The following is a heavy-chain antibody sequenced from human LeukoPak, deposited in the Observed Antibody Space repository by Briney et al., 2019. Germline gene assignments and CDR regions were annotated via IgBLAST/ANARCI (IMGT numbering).Heavy chain of an antibody. Sequence: PGGSLRLSCAASGFTFSSYAMHWVRQAPGKGLEWVAVISYDGSNKYYADSVKGRFTISRDNSKNTLYLQMNSLGAEDTAVYYCARSRFRDGYNHQGAFDIWGQGTMVTVSS. CDR2: ISYDGSNK. J-gene: IGHJ3*02. CDR1: GFTFSSYA. D-gene: IGHD5-24*01. CDR3: ARSRFRDGYNHQGAFDI. V-gene: IGHV3-30-3*01.